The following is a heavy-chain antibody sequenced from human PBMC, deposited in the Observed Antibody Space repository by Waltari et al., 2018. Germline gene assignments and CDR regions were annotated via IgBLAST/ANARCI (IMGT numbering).Heavy chain of an antibody. CDR2: IDAGGNT. J-gene: IGHJ1*01. D-gene: IGHD1-26*01. CDR3: AKDSLFLSGSYFRH. CDR1: GFAFSSNA. Sequence: EVQLLESGGGFVQPGGSLRLSCAASGFAFSSNAMSWVRLAPGKGLGVVSVIDAGGNTYYADSVKGRFNISRDNSKNTVYLQMNGLRGEDTGLYYCAKDSLFLSGSYFRHWGLGTLVTVSS. V-gene: IGHV3-23*03.